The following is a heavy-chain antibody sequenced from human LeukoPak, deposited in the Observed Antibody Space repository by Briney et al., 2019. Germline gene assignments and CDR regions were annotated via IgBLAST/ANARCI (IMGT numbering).Heavy chain of an antibody. CDR2: IYGSGGSK. CDR1: GFTFSTNA. J-gene: IGHJ4*02. Sequence: PGGSLRLSCVASGFTFSTNAMSWVRQAPGKGLEWVASIYGSGGSKYYADSMKGRFTISRDNSRNTLFLQVSSLRADDTAVYYCATGGSMAHEGIHYWGQGTLVTVSS. CDR3: ATGGSMAHEGIHY. V-gene: IGHV3-23*01. D-gene: IGHD2/OR15-2a*01.